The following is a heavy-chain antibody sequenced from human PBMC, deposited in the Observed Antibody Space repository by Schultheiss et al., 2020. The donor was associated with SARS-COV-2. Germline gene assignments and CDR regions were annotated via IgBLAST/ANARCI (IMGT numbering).Heavy chain of an antibody. CDR1: GFTFSSYW. D-gene: IGHD4-23*01. Sequence: GGSLRLSCTASGFTFSSYWMHWVRQAPGKGLEWVAVISYDGSNKYYADSVKGRFTISRDNSKNTLYLQMNSLRAEDTAVYYCAREGRWRYGMDVWGQGTTVTVSS. CDR3: AREGRWRYGMDV. V-gene: IGHV3-30-3*01. CDR2: ISYDGSNK. J-gene: IGHJ6*02.